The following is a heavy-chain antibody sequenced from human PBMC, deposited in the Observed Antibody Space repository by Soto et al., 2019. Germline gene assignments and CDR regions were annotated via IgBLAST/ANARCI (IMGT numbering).Heavy chain of an antibody. V-gene: IGHV3-30-3*01. Sequence: GGSLRLSCAASGFTFSSYAMHWVRQAPGKGLEWVAVISYDGSNKYYADSVKGRFTISRDNSKNTLYLQMNSLRAEDTAVYYCARDEAQPGRPVYYYYGMDVWGQGTTVTVSS. CDR3: ARDEAQPGRPVYYYYGMDV. J-gene: IGHJ6*02. CDR2: ISYDGSNK. D-gene: IGHD2-2*01. CDR1: GFTFSSYA.